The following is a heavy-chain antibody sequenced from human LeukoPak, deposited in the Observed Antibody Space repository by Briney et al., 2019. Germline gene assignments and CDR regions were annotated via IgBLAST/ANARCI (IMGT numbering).Heavy chain of an antibody. CDR2: IVVGSGNT. Sequence: SVKVSCKASGFTFTNSAMQWVRHPRGQRLEWIDWIVVGSGNTNYAQKFQERVTITRDMSTSTAYMELSSLRSEDTAVYYCAADSDFVWGTYRFDYWGQGTLVTVSS. J-gene: IGHJ4*02. CDR1: GFTFTNSA. CDR3: AADSDFVWGTYRFDY. D-gene: IGHD3-16*02. V-gene: IGHV1-58*02.